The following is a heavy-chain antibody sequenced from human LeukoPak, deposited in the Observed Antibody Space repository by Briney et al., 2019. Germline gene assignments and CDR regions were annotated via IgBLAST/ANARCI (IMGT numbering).Heavy chain of an antibody. CDR3: ARADGQPYPRSSYYMDV. Sequence: ASVKVSCKASGYTFTSYDINWVRQATGQGLEWMGWMNPNSGNTGYAQKFQGRVTITRNTSISTAYMELSSLRSEDTAVHYCARADGQPYPRSSYYMDVWGKGTTVTVSS. V-gene: IGHV1-8*03. CDR2: MNPNSGNT. D-gene: IGHD3/OR15-3a*01. CDR1: GYTFTSYD. J-gene: IGHJ6*03.